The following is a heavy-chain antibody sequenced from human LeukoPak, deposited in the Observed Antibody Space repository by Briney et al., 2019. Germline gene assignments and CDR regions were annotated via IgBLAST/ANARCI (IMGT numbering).Heavy chain of an antibody. Sequence: PGGSLRLSCAASGFTFSSYWMTWVRQAPGKGLEWVSFISSSRSYIYYADSVKGRFTISRDNAKNSLYLQMNSLRAEDTAVYYCARFIAAPYYFDYWGRGTLVTDSS. V-gene: IGHV3-21*01. CDR3: ARFIAAPYYFDY. CDR1: GFTFSSYW. D-gene: IGHD6-13*01. J-gene: IGHJ4*02. CDR2: ISSSRSYI.